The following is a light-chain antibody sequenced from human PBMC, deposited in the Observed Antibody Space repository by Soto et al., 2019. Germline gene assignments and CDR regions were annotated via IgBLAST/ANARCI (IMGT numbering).Light chain of an antibody. V-gene: IGKV3-20*01. CDR3: QQYGSSFRYT. CDR2: GAS. J-gene: IGKJ2*01. Sequence: EIVLTQSPGTLSLSPGERATRSCRASQSVNGNYLTWYQQKPGQAPRHLIYGASSRATGIPDRFSGSGSGTDLTLTISRLEPEDFAVYYCQQYGSSFRYTFGQGTQLEIK. CDR1: QSVNGNY.